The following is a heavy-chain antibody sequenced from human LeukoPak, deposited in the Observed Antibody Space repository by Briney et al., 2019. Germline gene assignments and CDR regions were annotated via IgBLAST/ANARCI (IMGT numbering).Heavy chain of an antibody. CDR1: GFTLSTYA. CDR3: AKAPVTSCRGAYCYPFDS. CDR2: TSSSDAGA. D-gene: IGHD2-21*01. Sequence: GGSLRLSCAASGFTLSTYAMSWVRQTPGKGLEWVAATSSSDAGAYHADSVRGRFTISRDNSKNTLYLQMNSLRAEDAAVYFCAKAPVTSCRGAYCYPFDSWGQGTLVTVSS. J-gene: IGHJ4*02. V-gene: IGHV3-23*01.